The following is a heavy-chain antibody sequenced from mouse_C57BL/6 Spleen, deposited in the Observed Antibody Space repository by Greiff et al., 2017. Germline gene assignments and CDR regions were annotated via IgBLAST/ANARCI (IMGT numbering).Heavy chain of an antibody. D-gene: IGHD1-1*01. V-gene: IGHV1-15*01. CDR3: TYFYVCSYGWAY. Sequence: QVQLQQSGAELVTPGASVTLSCKASGYTFTAYEMDWVKPTPVHGLEWIGAIVPETGGTAYNQKFKGKAILTADTPSSTAYMNLRSLTPEDSAVYYCTYFYVCSYGWAYWGRGFLVTFS. CDR1: GYTFTAYE. J-gene: IGHJ3*01. CDR2: IVPETGGT.